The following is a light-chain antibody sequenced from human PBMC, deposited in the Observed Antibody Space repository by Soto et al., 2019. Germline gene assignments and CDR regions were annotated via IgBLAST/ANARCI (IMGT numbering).Light chain of an antibody. V-gene: IGLV2-14*01. Sequence: QSALTQPASVSGSPGQSIAISCTGSSSDVGIYNYVSWYQQHPGKVPKLIIYEVTNRPSGVSSRFSGSKSGNTASLTISGLQAEDEGDYYCMSYTASVTLVVGGGTKLTVL. CDR1: SSDVGIYNY. CDR3: MSYTASVTLV. CDR2: EVT. J-gene: IGLJ2*01.